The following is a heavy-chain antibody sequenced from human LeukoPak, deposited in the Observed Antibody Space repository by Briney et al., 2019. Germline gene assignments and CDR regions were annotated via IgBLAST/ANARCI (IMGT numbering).Heavy chain of an antibody. CDR1: GDSVSSNSAA. CDR2: TYYRSKWYN. J-gene: IGHJ4*02. Sequence: SQTLSLTCAISGDSVSSNSAAWNWIRQSPSRGLEWLGRTYYRSKWYNDYAVSVKSRITINPDTSNNRFSLQLNSVPPEDTAVYYCARASQKYSSGWYVFDYWGQGTLVTVS. D-gene: IGHD6-19*01. CDR3: ARASQKYSSGWYVFDY. V-gene: IGHV6-1*01.